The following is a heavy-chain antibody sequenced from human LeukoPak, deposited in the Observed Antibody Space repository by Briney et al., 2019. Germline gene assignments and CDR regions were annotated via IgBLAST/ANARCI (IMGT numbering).Heavy chain of an antibody. V-gene: IGHV4-39*01. CDR1: GGSISSSSYY. J-gene: IGHJ3*02. CDR3: ARPLGSSGYYPLFAFDI. D-gene: IGHD3-22*01. CDR2: IYYSGST. Sequence: SETLSLTCTVSGGSISSSSYYWGWIRQPPGKGLEWIGSIYYSGSTYYNPSLKSRVIISVDTSKNQFSLKLSSVTAADTAVYYCARPLGSSGYYPLFAFDIWGQGTMVTVSS.